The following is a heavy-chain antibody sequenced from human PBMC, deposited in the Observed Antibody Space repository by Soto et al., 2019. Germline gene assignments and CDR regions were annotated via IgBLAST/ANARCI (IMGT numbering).Heavy chain of an antibody. D-gene: IGHD2-15*01. CDR2: IWYDGSNK. Sequence: SLRLSCAASGFTFSSYGMHWVRQAPGKGLEWVAVIWYDGSNKYYADSVKGRFTISRDNSKNTLYLQMNSLRAEDTAVYYCARGIGYCSGGSCPVGYYYYYGMDVWGQGTTVTVS. J-gene: IGHJ6*02. CDR1: GFTFSSYG. CDR3: ARGIGYCSGGSCPVGYYYYYGMDV. V-gene: IGHV3-33*01.